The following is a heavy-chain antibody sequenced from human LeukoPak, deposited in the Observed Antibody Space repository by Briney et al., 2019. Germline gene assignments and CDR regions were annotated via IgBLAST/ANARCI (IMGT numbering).Heavy chain of an antibody. J-gene: IGHJ4*02. CDR2: INPSGGST. D-gene: IGHD3-16*02. V-gene: IGHV1-46*01. CDR1: GYTFTSYY. Sequence: ASVKVSCKASGYTFTSYYMHWVRQAPGQGLEWMGIINPSGGSTSYAQKFQGRVTMTRDTSTSTVYMELSSLRSEDTAVYYCVSQPIPDYVWGSYRETELDWGQGTLVTVS. CDR3: VSQPIPDYVWGSYRETELD.